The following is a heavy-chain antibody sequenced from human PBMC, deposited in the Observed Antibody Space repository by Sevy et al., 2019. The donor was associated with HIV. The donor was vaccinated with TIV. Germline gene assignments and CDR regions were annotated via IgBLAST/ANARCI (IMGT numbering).Heavy chain of an antibody. D-gene: IGHD2-2*03. CDR3: TTYLGYCRSTSCHHYFDN. CDR1: GFTFSGSA. V-gene: IGHV3-73*01. Sequence: GGSLRLSCAASGFTFSGSALHWVRQASGKGLEWVGRIRMKANSYATAYAASVKGRFTISRDDSKNSAYLQMNSLKTEDTAVYYCTTYLGYCRSTSCHHYFDNWGQGTLVTVSS. CDR2: IRMKANSYAT. J-gene: IGHJ4*02.